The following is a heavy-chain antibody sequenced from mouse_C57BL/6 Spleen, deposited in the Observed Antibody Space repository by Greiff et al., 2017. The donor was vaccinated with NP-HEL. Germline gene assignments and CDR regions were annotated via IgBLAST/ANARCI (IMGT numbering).Heavy chain of an antibody. V-gene: IGHV1-61*01. CDR1: GYTFTSYW. CDR2: IYPSDSET. J-gene: IGHJ4*01. D-gene: IGHD1-1*01. CDR3: ARVGNYYGHYYAMDY. Sequence: VQLQQPGAELVRPGSSVKLSCKASGYTFTSYWMDWVKQRPGQGLEWIGNIYPSDSETHYNQKFKDKATLTVDKSSSTAYMQLSSLTSEDSAVYYCARVGNYYGHYYAMDYWGQGTSVTVSS.